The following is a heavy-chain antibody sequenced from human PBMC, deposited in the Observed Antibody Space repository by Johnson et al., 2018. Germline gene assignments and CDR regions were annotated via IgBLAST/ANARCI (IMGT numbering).Heavy chain of an antibody. Sequence: VQLVESGGGLVQPGGSLRLSCAASGFTFSSYWMSWVRQAPGKGLEWVANIKQEGSEKYYVDSVKGRFTIARDNAKNALYLQMNSLRAEDTAVYYCARDSSLYGDYYYYYYMDVWGKGTTVTVSS. D-gene: IGHD4-17*01. CDR1: GFTFSSYW. CDR2: IKQEGSEK. V-gene: IGHV3-7*01. CDR3: ARDSSLYGDYYYYYYMDV. J-gene: IGHJ6*03.